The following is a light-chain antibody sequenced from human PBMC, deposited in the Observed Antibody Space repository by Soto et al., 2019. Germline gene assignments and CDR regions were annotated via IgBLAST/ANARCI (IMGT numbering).Light chain of an antibody. CDR3: SSYTTTSTLV. V-gene: IGLV2-14*01. Sequence: QSALTQPASVSGSPGQSITISCTGTSSDVGGYNYVSWYQQHPGKAPKLKIYEVSNRPSGVSNRFSGSKSGNTASLTISGLQAEDEADYYCSSYTTTSTLVLGGGTKVTVL. CDR2: EVS. CDR1: SSDVGGYNY. J-gene: IGLJ3*02.